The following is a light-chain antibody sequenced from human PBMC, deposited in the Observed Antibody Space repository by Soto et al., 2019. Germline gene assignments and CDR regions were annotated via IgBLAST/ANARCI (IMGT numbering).Light chain of an antibody. V-gene: IGLV1-40*01. Sequence: SVLTQPPPVSWAPGERGTLSRPGGSSNFGAGYDVHWYQQLPGTAPKLLIYGNSNRPSGVPDRFSGSKSGTSASLAITGLQAEDEADYYCQSYDSSLSGYVFGTGTKVTV. CDR1: SSNFGAGYD. J-gene: IGLJ1*01. CDR2: GNS. CDR3: QSYDSSLSGYV.